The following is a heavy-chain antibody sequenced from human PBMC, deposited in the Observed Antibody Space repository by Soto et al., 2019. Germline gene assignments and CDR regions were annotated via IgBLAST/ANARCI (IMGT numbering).Heavy chain of an antibody. J-gene: IGHJ4*02. CDR3: AKEVARGIAVAGTRGYFAY. Sequence: EVQLLESGGGLVQPGGSLRLSCAASGFIFSSYAMSWVRQAPGKRLEWVSAISGSGGSTYYADSVKGRFTISRDSSKNMVFLQMNSLRADDTAGYYCAKEVARGIAVAGTRGYFAYWGQGTLVTVSS. CDR2: ISGSGGST. V-gene: IGHV3-23*01. D-gene: IGHD6-19*01. CDR1: GFIFSSYA.